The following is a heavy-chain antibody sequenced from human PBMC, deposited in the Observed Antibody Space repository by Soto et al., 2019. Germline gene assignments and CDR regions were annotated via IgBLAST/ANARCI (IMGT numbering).Heavy chain of an antibody. J-gene: IGHJ6*03. Sequence: QVQLQESGPGLVKPSQTLSLTCTVSGGSISSGGYYWSWIRQHPGKGLEWIGYIYYSGSTYYNPSLKSRVTISVDTSKNQFSLKLSSVTAADTAVYYCARAWNGAMRRNSYYYYYMDVWGKGTTVTVSS. V-gene: IGHV4-31*03. CDR1: GGSISSGGYY. D-gene: IGHD2-2*01. CDR2: IYYSGST. CDR3: ARAWNGAMRRNSYYYYYMDV.